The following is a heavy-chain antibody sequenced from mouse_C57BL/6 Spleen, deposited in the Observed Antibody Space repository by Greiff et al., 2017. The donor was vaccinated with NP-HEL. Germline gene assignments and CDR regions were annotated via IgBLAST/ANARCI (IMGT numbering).Heavy chain of an antibody. D-gene: IGHD1-1*01. V-gene: IGHV1-18*01. CDR2: INPNNGGT. J-gene: IGHJ4*01. Sequence: EVQLQQSGPELVKPGASVKIPCKASGYTFTDSNMDWVKRSHGKSLEWIGDINPNNGGTIYNQKSKGKATLTVDKSSSTAYMELRSLTSEDTAVYYCARRDYGGAMDYWGQGTSVTVSS. CDR1: GYTFTDSN. CDR3: ARRDYGGAMDY.